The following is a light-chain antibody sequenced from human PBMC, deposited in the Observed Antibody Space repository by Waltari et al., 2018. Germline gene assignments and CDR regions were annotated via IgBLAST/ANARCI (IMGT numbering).Light chain of an antibody. CDR1: QDINRN. V-gene: IGKV1-33*01. CDR2: DAS. Sequence: DIEMTQSPSSLSASIGVRVTITCQASQDINRNLNWYQQKPGKAPKFLIYDASNLETGVPSRFSGSGSGTDYTLTISSLQPEDFATYYCQQCDTLPYSFGQGTKLE. CDR3: QQCDTLPYS. J-gene: IGKJ2*03.